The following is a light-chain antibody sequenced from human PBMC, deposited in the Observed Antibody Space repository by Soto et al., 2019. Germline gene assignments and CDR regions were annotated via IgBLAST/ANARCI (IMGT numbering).Light chain of an antibody. CDR1: QSVSSN. V-gene: IGKV3-20*01. CDR2: GTS. CDR3: QKYGDSPT. Sequence: EVVMTQSPGILSVSPGERATLSFRASQSVSSNLAWYQHKPGQAPRLLIYGTSSRATGVPDRFSGSGSGTDFTLTISRLEPEDFAVFYCQKYGDSPTFGGGTKVDIK. J-gene: IGKJ4*01.